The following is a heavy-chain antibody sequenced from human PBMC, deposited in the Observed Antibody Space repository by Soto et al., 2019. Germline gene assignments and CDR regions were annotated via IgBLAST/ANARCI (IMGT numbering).Heavy chain of an antibody. CDR2: IKGDGST. J-gene: IGHJ4*02. Sequence: QVQLQQWGAGRLKPSETLSLNCAVNGGSLSHYYWSWIRQPPGKGLEWIGEIKGDGSTNYSPSLKSRATISSDTSNNQFSLRLYAVTAADTGVYYCARGQEGVVATHWDQGTLVTVSS. CDR3: ARGQEGVVATH. CDR1: GGSLSHYY. V-gene: IGHV4-34*01. D-gene: IGHD5-12*01.